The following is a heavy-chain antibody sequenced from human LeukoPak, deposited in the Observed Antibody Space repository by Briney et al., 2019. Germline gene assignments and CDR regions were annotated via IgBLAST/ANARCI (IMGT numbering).Heavy chain of an antibody. V-gene: IGHV3-30-3*01. CDR2: ISYDGSNK. D-gene: IGHD3-3*01. CDR1: GFTFSSYA. CDR3: AKGYYDFWSGYYGTIYYGMDV. Sequence: GGSLRLSCAASGFTFSSYAMHWVRQAPGKGLEWVAVISYDGSNKYYADSVKGRFTISRDNSKNTLYLQMNSLRAEDTAVYYCAKGYYDFWSGYYGTIYYGMDVWGQGTTVTVSS. J-gene: IGHJ6*02.